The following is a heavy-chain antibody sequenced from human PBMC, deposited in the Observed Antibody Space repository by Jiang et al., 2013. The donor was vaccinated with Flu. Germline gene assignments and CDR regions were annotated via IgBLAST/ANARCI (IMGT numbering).Heavy chain of an antibody. J-gene: IGHJ5*02. Sequence: VQLVESGGGVVQPGGSLRLSCAASGFTFPTHGMHWVRQAAGKGLEWVAFIWYDGSDKFYADSVKGRFTITRDNSKNTLDLHMNSLRPEDTAVYYCAKDIGVSGTSYNWFDPWGQGTLVTVSS. D-gene: IGHD6-19*01. CDR3: AKDIGVSGTSYNWFDP. CDR1: GFTFPTHG. CDR2: IWYDGSDK. V-gene: IGHV3-30*02.